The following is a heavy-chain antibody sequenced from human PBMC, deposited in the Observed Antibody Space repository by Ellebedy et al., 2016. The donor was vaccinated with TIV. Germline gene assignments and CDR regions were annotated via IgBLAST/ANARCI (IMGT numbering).Heavy chain of an antibody. CDR1: GYTFSTYT. J-gene: IGHJ4*02. Sequence: AASVKVSCKASGYTFSTYTISWVRQAPGQGLEWMGRIMPFVPMPQYAQRFQGRVTLTADKSTGTAYMELSRLRSDDTAVYYCARSEDTTGYYYFFDYWGQGTLVTVSS. D-gene: IGHD3-9*01. CDR2: IMPFVPMP. CDR3: ARSEDTTGYYYFFDY. V-gene: IGHV1-69*02.